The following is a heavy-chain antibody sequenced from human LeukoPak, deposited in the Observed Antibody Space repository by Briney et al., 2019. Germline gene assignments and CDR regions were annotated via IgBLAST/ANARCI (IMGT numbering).Heavy chain of an antibody. Sequence: ASVKVSCKTSGYTFTSYGISWVRQAPGQGLEWMGWINPNSGGTNYAQKFQGGVTMTRDTSISTAYMELSRLRSDDTAVYYCAVGYEQQRDYYYYYYMDVWGKGTTVTVSS. CDR3: AVGYEQQRDYYYYYYMDV. D-gene: IGHD6-13*01. CDR1: GYTFTSYG. CDR2: INPNSGGT. V-gene: IGHV1-2*02. J-gene: IGHJ6*03.